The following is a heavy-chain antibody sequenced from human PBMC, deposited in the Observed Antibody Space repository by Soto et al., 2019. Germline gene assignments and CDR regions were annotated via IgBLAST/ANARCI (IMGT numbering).Heavy chain of an antibody. J-gene: IGHJ4*02. CDR3: AREAKTAMAPFDY. CDR2: IIPIFGTA. Sequence: SVKVSCKASGGTFSSYAISWVRQAPGQGLEWMGGIIPIFGTANYAQKFQGRVTITADESTSTAYMELSSLRSEDTAVYYCAREAKTAMAPFDYWGQGTLVTVSS. D-gene: IGHD5-18*01. CDR1: GGTFSSYA. V-gene: IGHV1-69*13.